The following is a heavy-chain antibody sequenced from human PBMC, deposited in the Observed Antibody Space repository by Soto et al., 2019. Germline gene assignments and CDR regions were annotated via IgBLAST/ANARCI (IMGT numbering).Heavy chain of an antibody. CDR1: GFTFRSFT. V-gene: IGHV3-21*01. J-gene: IGHJ5*02. D-gene: IGHD6-13*01. CDR3: TRDASRDSSARGWFDP. Sequence: PGGSLRLSCAASGFTFRSFTMNWVRQAPGKGLEWVSTISSNSACIYYTDALRGRLTISRDNAKNSLHLQMNSLRAEDTAVYYCTRDASRDSSARGWFDPWGPGTLVTVSS. CDR2: ISSNSACI.